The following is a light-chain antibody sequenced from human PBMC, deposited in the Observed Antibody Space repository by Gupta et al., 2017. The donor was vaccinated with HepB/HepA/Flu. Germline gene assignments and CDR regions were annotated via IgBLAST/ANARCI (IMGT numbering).Light chain of an antibody. CDR1: QSISTY. Sequence: IVLTQSQATLSLSPGESATLSCRASQSISTYLAWYQQRPGQAPRLLIYEASNRATDTPARFSGSGSGTDFTLTSNSLEPEDFAVYYCQQRSNWPLTFGGGTKVEIK. CDR3: QQRSNWPLT. J-gene: IGKJ4*01. CDR2: EAS. V-gene: IGKV3-11*01.